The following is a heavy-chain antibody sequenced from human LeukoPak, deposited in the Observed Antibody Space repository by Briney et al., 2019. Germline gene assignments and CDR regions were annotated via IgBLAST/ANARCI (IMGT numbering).Heavy chain of an antibody. D-gene: IGHD5-12*01. J-gene: IGHJ6*03. Sequence: ASVKVSCKASGYTFNRYEINWVRQATGQGLEWMGWMNPNSGNTGYVQRFQGRVTITRNTAISTAYMELSRLRSEDTAMYYCARGVGYGLFMDVWGKGTTVTVSS. CDR1: GYTFNRYE. CDR2: MNPNSGNT. CDR3: ARGVGYGLFMDV. V-gene: IGHV1-8*03.